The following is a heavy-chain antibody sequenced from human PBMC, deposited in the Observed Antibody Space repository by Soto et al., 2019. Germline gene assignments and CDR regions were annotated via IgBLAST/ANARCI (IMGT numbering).Heavy chain of an antibody. CDR3: ATSITMIVVVSEGGVDY. CDR2: ISGSGGST. CDR1: GFTFSSYA. D-gene: IGHD3-22*01. J-gene: IGHJ4*02. Sequence: GGSLRLSCAASGFTFSSYAMSWVRQAPGKGLEWVSAISGSGGSTYYADSVKGRFTISRDNSKNTLYLQMNSLRAEDTAVYYCATSITMIVVVSEGGVDYWGQGTLVTVSS. V-gene: IGHV3-23*01.